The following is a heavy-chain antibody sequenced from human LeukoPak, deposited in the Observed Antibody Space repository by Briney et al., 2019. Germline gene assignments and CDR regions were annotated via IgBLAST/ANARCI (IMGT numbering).Heavy chain of an antibody. J-gene: IGHJ4*02. CDR1: GFTFSSYW. CDR3: ARVPRGVITPSYIDY. CDR2: INSDGSST. V-gene: IGHV3-74*01. D-gene: IGHD3-10*01. Sequence: GGSLRLSCAASGFTFSSYWMHWVRQAPGKGLVWVSRINSDGSSTSYADSVKGRFTISRDNAKNTLYLQMNSLRAEDTAVYYCARVPRGVITPSYIDYWGQGTLVTVSS.